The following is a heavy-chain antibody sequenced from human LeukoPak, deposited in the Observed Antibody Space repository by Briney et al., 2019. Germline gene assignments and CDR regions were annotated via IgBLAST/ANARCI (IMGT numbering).Heavy chain of an antibody. Sequence: GGSLRLSCAASGFTFSSYAMHWVRQAPGKGLEWVAVISYDGSNKYYAVSVKGRFTISRDNSKNTLYLQMNSLRAEDTAVYYCARDRLPIIVAAGLFDYWGQGTLVTVSS. V-gene: IGHV3-30*04. CDR2: ISYDGSNK. D-gene: IGHD6-13*01. CDR1: GFTFSSYA. CDR3: ARDRLPIIVAAGLFDY. J-gene: IGHJ4*02.